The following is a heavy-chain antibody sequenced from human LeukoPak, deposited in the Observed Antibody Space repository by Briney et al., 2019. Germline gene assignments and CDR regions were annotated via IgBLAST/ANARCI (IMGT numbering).Heavy chain of an antibody. V-gene: IGHV3-30*02. Sequence: GGSLRLSCAASGFTFNSFGMHWVRQAPGKGLEWVAFIKFDGSENQYADSVKGRFTISRDNSKSTLYLQMNGLRGDDTALYYCVKDLPVLYYWGQGTLVTVSS. CDR2: IKFDGSEN. CDR3: VKDLPVLYY. CDR1: GFTFNSFG. J-gene: IGHJ4*02.